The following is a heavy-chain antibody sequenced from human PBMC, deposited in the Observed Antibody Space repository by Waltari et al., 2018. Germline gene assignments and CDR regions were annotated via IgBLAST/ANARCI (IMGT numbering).Heavy chain of an antibody. Sequence: QVQLVESGGGVVQPGRSLRLSCAASGFTFSSYGMHWVRQAPGKGLEWVAVIVYDGSNKYYADSVKGRFTISRDNSKNTLYLQMNSLRAEDTAMYYCAKNGGYSYGPFDYWGQGTLVTVSS. CDR1: GFTFSSYG. D-gene: IGHD5-18*01. J-gene: IGHJ4*02. CDR2: IVYDGSNK. V-gene: IGHV3-30*18. CDR3: AKNGGYSYGPFDY.